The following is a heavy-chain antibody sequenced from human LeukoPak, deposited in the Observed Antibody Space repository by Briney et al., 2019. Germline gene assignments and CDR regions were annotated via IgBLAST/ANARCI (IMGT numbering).Heavy chain of an antibody. D-gene: IGHD2-15*01. CDR2: ISWNSGSI. V-gene: IGHV3-9*01. J-gene: IGHJ4*02. CDR3: AKIGSSSRYCSGGSCFEFDY. CDR1: GFTFDDYA. Sequence: GRSLRLSCAASGFTFDDYAMHWVRQAPGKGLEWVSGISWNSGSIGYADSVKGRFTISRDNSKNTLYLQMNSLRAEDTAVYYCAKIGSSSRYCSGGSCFEFDYWGQGTLVTVSS.